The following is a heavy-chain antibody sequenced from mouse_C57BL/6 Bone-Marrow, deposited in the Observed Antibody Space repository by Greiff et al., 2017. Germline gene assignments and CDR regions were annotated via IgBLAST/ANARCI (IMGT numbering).Heavy chain of an antibody. D-gene: IGHD3-2*02. Sequence: EVQLVESGGGLVKPGGSLKLSCAASGFTFSSYAMSWVRQTPEKRLEWVATISDGGSYTYYPDNVQGRFTISRDNAKNNLYLQMSHLKSEDTAMYYCAREETAQAFTRAYWGQGTLVTVSA. CDR1: GFTFSSYA. CDR2: ISDGGSYT. J-gene: IGHJ3*01. CDR3: AREETAQAFTRAY. V-gene: IGHV5-4*01.